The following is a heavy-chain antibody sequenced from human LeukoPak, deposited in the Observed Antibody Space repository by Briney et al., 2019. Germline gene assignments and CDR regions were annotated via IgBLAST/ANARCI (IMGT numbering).Heavy chain of an antibody. J-gene: IGHJ6*03. Sequence: SETLSLTCTVSGGSISNYYWNWIRQPPGKGLEWIGYINYSGSTNYNPSLKSRVTISVDTSKSQFSLKLSSVTAADTAVYYCARDGYNPYYYYMDVWGKGTTVTVSS. CDR1: GGSISNYY. CDR2: INYSGST. D-gene: IGHD5-24*01. V-gene: IGHV4-59*01. CDR3: ARDGYNPYYYYMDV.